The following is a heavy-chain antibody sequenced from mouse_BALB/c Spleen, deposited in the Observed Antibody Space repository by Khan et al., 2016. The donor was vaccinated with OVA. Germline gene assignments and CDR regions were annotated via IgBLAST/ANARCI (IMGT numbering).Heavy chain of an antibody. CDR2: ISSGGDYT. V-gene: IGHV5-9-3*01. D-gene: IGHD1-1*01. Sequence: EVELVESGGGLMKPGGPLKLSCAASGFTFSTYAMSWVRQTPEKRLEWVATISSGGDYTYYPDTVKGRFTISRDNAKHTLYLQMSSLRSEDTAMYYCARHNYGPFAYWGQGTLVTVSA. J-gene: IGHJ3*01. CDR1: GFTFSTYA. CDR3: ARHNYGPFAY.